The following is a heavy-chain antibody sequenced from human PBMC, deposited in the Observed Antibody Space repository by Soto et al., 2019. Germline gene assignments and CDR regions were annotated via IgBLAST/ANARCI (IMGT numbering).Heavy chain of an antibody. J-gene: IGHJ5*02. CDR2: IYYSGSN. CDR1: GGSISSGGYY. CDR3: AGGITMVRGAFDWFDT. D-gene: IGHD3-10*01. Sequence: SETLSLTCTVSGGSISSGGYYWSWIRQHPGKGLEWIGYIYYSGSNYYNPSLKSRVTISVDTSKNQFSLKLSSVTAADTAVYYCAGGITMVRGAFDWFDTWGQGTLVTVSS. V-gene: IGHV4-31*03.